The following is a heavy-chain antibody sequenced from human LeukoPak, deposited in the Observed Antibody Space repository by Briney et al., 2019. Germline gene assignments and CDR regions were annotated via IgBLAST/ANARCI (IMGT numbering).Heavy chain of an antibody. J-gene: IGHJ3*02. CDR3: ARPYSSNWYDAFHI. Sequence: SETLSLTCTVFGGPISSYYWSWIRQPPGQGLEWLGYVSYRGDTNYNPSLKSRVTISVDTSKNQFSLKLTSVTAADTAVYYCARPYSSNWYDAFHIWGQGTMVTVSS. CDR2: VSYRGDT. D-gene: IGHD6-13*01. CDR1: GGPISSYY. V-gene: IGHV4-59*01.